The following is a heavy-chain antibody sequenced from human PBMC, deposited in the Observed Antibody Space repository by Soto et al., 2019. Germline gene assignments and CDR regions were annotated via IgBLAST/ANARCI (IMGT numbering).Heavy chain of an antibody. J-gene: IGHJ5*02. D-gene: IGHD3-10*01. Sequence: SETLSLTCTVSGGSISSYYRSWIRQPPGKGLEWIGYIYYSGSTNYNPSLKSRVTISVDTSKNQFSLKLSSVTAAYTAVYYCAIARFSRSFWFDPGGQGTLVTVSS. V-gene: IGHV4-59*01. CDR2: IYYSGST. CDR1: GGSISSYY. CDR3: AIARFSRSFWFDP.